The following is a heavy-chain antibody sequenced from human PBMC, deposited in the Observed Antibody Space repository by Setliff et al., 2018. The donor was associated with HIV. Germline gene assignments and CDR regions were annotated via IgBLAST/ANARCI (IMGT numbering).Heavy chain of an antibody. J-gene: IGHJ6*03. V-gene: IGHV4-59*11. CDR2: IYYSGST. Sequence: SETLSLTCGVSGGSLSGHYWSWIRQPPGKGLEWIGYIYYSGSTNYNPSLKSRVTISGDTSKNQFSLKLTSVTAADTAVYYCARSRGLLWFGDYYYYMDVWGKGTTVTVSS. D-gene: IGHD3-10*01. CDR3: ARSRGLLWFGDYYYYMDV. CDR1: GGSLSGHY.